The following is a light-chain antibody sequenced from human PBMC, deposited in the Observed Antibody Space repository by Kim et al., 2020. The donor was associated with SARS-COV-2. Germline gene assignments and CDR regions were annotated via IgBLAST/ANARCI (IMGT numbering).Light chain of an antibody. CDR1: QSINKD. V-gene: IGKV3-20*01. CDR2: GVS. J-gene: IGKJ5*01. CDR3: QQYGRSLT. Sequence: EIVLTQSPGTLSLSPVKSATLSCRATQSINKDLAWYQQKPGQAPRLLIYGVSNRLSGIPDRFGGSGSGTVFTLTISRLEAEDFAVYYCQQYGRSLTFGQGTRLEIK.